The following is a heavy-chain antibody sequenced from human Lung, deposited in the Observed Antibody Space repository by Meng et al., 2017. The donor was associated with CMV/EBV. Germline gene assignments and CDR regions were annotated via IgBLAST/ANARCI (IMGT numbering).Heavy chain of an antibody. CDR2: ISIDGSSK. CDR3: TRRADYFDY. Sequence: GESXKISCAASGFTFSSHDMNWVRQAPGKALEWVAVISIDGSSKFYADSMKGRFTISRDNSKNTLFLQVNSLRPEDTAVYYYTRRADYFDYWGPGTRVTGAS. J-gene: IGHJ4*02. D-gene: IGHD6-13*01. V-gene: IGHV3-30*04. CDR1: GFTFSSHD.